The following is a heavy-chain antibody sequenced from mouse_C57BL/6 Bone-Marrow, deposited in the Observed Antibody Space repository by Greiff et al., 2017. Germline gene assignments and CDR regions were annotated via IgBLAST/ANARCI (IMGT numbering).Heavy chain of an antibody. V-gene: IGHV1-26*01. D-gene: IGHD6-2*01. J-gene: IGHJ1*03. CDR2: INPNNGGT. Sequence: EVQVVESGPELVKPGASVKISCKASGYTFTDYYMNWVKQSHGKSLEWIGDINPNNGGTSYNQKFKGKATLTVDKSPSTAYMELRSLTSEDSAVYYCARFPLWDWYCDVWGTGTTVTVSS. CDR1: GYTFTDYY. CDR3: ARFPLWDWYCDV.